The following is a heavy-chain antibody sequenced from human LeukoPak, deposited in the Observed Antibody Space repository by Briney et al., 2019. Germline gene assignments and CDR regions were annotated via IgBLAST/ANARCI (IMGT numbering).Heavy chain of an antibody. Sequence: ASVKVSCKASGYTFTAYYMHWVRQAPGKGLEWMGGIDPEDGETIYAQKFQGRVTMTEDTSTDTAYMELSSLRSEDTAVYYCATDTNFNYDSSGDPSYWGQGTLVTVSS. CDR1: GYTFTAYY. V-gene: IGHV1-24*01. D-gene: IGHD3-22*01. CDR2: IDPEDGET. J-gene: IGHJ4*02. CDR3: ATDTNFNYDSSGDPSY.